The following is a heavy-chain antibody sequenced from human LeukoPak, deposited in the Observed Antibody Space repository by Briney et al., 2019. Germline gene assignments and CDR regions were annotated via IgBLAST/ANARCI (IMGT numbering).Heavy chain of an antibody. J-gene: IGHJ6*03. CDR2: INHSGST. V-gene: IGHV4-34*01. D-gene: IGHD3-10*02. Sequence: SETLSLTCAVYGGSFSGYYWSWIPHPPGKGLEWIGEINHSGSTNYNPSLKSRVTISVDTSKNQFSLKLSSVTAADTAVYYCARGRRLGSGSYYPANYYYYYMDVWGKGTTVTVSS. CDR1: GGSFSGYY. CDR3: ARGRRLGSGSYYPANYYYYYMDV.